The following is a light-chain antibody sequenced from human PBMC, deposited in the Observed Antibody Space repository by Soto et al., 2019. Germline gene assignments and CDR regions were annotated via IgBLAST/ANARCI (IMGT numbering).Light chain of an antibody. CDR3: SSYVDRNNVGV. J-gene: IGLJ3*02. Sequence: QSALTQPPSASGSPGQSVTISCSGTNSDVGSSIYVSWYQQHPGKAPKVMIYEVTKRPSGVPDRFSGSKSGNTASLTVSGLQAEDEADYYCSSYVDRNNVGVFGGGTKLTVL. CDR1: NSDVGSSIY. V-gene: IGLV2-8*01. CDR2: EVT.